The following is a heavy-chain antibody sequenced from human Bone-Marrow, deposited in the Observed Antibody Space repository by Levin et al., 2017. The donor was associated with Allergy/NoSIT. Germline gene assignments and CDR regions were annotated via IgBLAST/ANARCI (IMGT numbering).Heavy chain of an antibody. Sequence: GESLKISCAASGFTFNNFAMTWVRQAPGKGLEWVSSITSSGISADYADSVKGRFTMSRDNSKITLFLLMKSLRAEDTAVYFCAKGGRGLFEALDVWGQGTMVTVSS. CDR1: GFTFNNFA. D-gene: IGHD1-26*01. J-gene: IGHJ3*01. V-gene: IGHV3-23*01. CDR2: ITSSGISA. CDR3: AKGGRGLFEALDV.